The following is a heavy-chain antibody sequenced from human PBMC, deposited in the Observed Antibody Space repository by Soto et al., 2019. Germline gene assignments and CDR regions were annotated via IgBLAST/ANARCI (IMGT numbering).Heavy chain of an antibody. V-gene: IGHV5-51*01. CDR3: ARRSGDRSRSYGLDV. Sequence: GESLKISCKGSGYSFTSYWINCVRQMPGKGLEWMGIIYPSDSDTRYSPSFQGQVTISADKSINTAYLQWSSLKASDTAMYYCARRSGDRSRSYGLDVWGQGTTVTVSS. D-gene: IGHD3-10*01. J-gene: IGHJ6*02. CDR2: IYPSDSDT. CDR1: GYSFTSYW.